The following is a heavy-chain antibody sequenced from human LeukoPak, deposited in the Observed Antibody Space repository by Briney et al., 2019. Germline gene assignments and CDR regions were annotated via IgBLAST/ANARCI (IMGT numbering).Heavy chain of an antibody. Sequence: ASVKVSCKASGYTFTSYDINWVRQATGQGLEWMGWMNPNSGNTGYAQKFQGRVTMTRNTSISTAYMELSSLRSEDTAVYYCARGSLKYYDLWSGYYPEYYYGMDVWGQGTTVTVSS. CDR1: GYTFTSYD. CDR2: MNPNSGNT. CDR3: ARGSLKYYDLWSGYYPEYYYGMDV. V-gene: IGHV1-8*01. D-gene: IGHD3-3*01. J-gene: IGHJ6*02.